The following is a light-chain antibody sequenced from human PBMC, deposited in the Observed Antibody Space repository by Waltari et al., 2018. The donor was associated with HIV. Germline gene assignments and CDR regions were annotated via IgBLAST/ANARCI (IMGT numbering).Light chain of an antibody. CDR1: NLGSKS. Sequence: SYVLSQAPSVPVAPGQTASITCGGNNLGSKSVHWNQQKLGQAPVRIVYYYRHRPCGIPERFSGANSGNTATLPTSRGEAGYETDYSLQVWSNSGDHSAGVFGGGTNLTVL. CDR2: YYR. CDR3: QVWSNSGDHSAGV. J-gene: IGLJ2*01. V-gene: IGLV3-21*02.